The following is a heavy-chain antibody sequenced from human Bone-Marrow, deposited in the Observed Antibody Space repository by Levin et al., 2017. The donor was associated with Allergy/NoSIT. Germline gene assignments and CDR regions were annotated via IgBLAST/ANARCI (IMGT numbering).Heavy chain of an antibody. CDR2: IRGSGGKT. V-gene: IGHV3-23*01. J-gene: IGHJ4*02. CDR1: GFTFSTYD. D-gene: IGHD6-19*01. CDR3: APGIAVTGSPTDY. Sequence: PGGSLRLSCAASGFTFSTYDMSWVRQAPGKGLEWVSAIRGSGGKTFYADSVKGRFTISRDNSKNTVFLQMNSLRVEDTAVYYCAPGIAVTGSPTDYWGQGTLVTVSS.